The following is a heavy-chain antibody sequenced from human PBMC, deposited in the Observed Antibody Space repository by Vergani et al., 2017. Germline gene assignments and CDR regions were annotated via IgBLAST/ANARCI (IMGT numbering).Heavy chain of an antibody. Sequence: EVQLVESGGGLVQPGRSLRLSCAASGFTFDDYAMHWVRQAPGKGLEWVSGIGWNSGSIGYADSVKGRFTISRDNAKNSLYLQMNSLRAEDTALYYCAKTHTPNHHHSSGYSVWAVGGYFQHWGQGTLVTVSS. D-gene: IGHD3-22*01. CDR2: IGWNSGSI. CDR1: GFTFDDYA. V-gene: IGHV3-9*01. CDR3: AKTHTPNHHHSSGYSVWAVGGYFQH. J-gene: IGHJ1*01.